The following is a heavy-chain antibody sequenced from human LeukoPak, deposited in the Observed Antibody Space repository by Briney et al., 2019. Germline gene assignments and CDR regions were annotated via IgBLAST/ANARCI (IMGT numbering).Heavy chain of an antibody. J-gene: IGHJ4*02. V-gene: IGHV4-59*08. CDR2: IYYSGST. CDR3: AKVSDRDSSGYYWGFEY. CDR1: GGSISGYY. Sequence: SETLSLTRTVSGGSISGYYWSWIRQPPGKGLECIGYIYYSGSTNYNPSLKSRVTISVDTSRNQFSLKLTSVTAADTAVYYCAKVSDRDSSGYYWGFEYWGQGTLVTVSS. D-gene: IGHD3-22*01.